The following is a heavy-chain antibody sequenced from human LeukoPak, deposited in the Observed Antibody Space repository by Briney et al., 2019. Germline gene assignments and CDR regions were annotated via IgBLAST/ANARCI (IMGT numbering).Heavy chain of an antibody. Sequence: SETLSLTCAAYGGFFSDYYWSWIRQPPGKGLEWIGEINHSGSTNYNPSLKSRVTISVETSKNQFSLNLGSVTAADTAVYYCARGPSIRYYDGSGYYYFDYWGQGTLVTASS. J-gene: IGHJ4*02. CDR3: ARGPSIRYYDGSGYYYFDY. CDR2: INHSGST. D-gene: IGHD3-22*01. V-gene: IGHV4-34*01. CDR1: GGFFSDYY.